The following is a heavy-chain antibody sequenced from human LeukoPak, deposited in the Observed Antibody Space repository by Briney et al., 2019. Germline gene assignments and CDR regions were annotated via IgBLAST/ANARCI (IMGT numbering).Heavy chain of an antibody. CDR1: GYSFTNYW. Sequence: GESLKISCEGSGYSFTNYWIGWVRQMPGKGLEWMGIIYPGNSGTRYSPSFQGQFTFSADKSTGTAYLQWSSLTASDTAIYYCARRAPDYNKAFDIWGQGTVVSVSS. CDR3: ARRAPDYNKAFDI. D-gene: IGHD4-11*01. J-gene: IGHJ3*02. CDR2: IYPGNSGT. V-gene: IGHV5-51*01.